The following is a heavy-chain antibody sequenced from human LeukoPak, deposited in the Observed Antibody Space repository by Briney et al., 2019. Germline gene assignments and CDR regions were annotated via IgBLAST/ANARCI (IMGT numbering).Heavy chain of an antibody. CDR3: AKSPRARVYYFDY. D-gene: IGHD6-13*01. CDR1: GFTFSSYA. CDR2: ISGSGGST. V-gene: IGHV3-23*01. Sequence: PGGSLRLSCAASGFTFSSYAMSWVRLAPGKGLEWVSAISGSGGSTYYADSVKGRFTISRDNSKNTLYLQMNSLRAEDTAVYYCAKSPRARVYYFDYWGQGTLVTVSS. J-gene: IGHJ4*02.